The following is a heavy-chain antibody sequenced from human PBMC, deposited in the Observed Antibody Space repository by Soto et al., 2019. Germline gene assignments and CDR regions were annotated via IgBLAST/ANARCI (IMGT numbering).Heavy chain of an antibody. CDR2: IDPSDSYT. Sequence: KVWCKVSGYSSTSLWSSWVLKMPGKGLEWMGRIDPSDSYTNYSPSFQGHVTISADKSISTAYLQWSSLKASDTAMYYCARGYSNYYYYYGMDVWGQGTTVTVSS. CDR3: ARGYSNYYYYYGMDV. CDR1: GYSSTSLW. D-gene: IGHD1-26*01. J-gene: IGHJ6*02. V-gene: IGHV5-10-1*01.